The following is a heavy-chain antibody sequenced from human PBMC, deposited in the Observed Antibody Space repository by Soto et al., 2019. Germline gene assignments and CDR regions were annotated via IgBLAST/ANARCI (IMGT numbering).Heavy chain of an antibody. D-gene: IGHD7-27*01. Sequence: QVQLQQWGAGLLKPSETLSLTCAVYGGSFSGYYWNWIRQPPGKGLEWIGEINHSGSTNYNPSLKSRVPISVATSKNQFSLKLSSVTAADTAVYYCARGWGALFDYWGQGALVTVSS. CDR1: GGSFSGYY. CDR3: ARGWGALFDY. V-gene: IGHV4-34*01. J-gene: IGHJ4*02. CDR2: INHSGST.